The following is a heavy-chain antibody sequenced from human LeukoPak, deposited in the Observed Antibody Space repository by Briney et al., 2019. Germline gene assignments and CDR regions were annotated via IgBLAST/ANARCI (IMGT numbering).Heavy chain of an antibody. V-gene: IGHV4-34*01. CDR1: GGSFSGYY. CDR2: INHSGST. CDR3: ASTPDNCSSTSCNRRRFDY. Sequence: SETLSLTCAVYGGSFSGYYWSWIRQPPGKGLEWIGEINHSGSTNYNPSLKSRVTISVDTSKNQFSLKLSSVTAADTAVYYCASTPDNCSSTSCNRRRFDYWGQGTLVTVSS. D-gene: IGHD2-2*01. J-gene: IGHJ4*02.